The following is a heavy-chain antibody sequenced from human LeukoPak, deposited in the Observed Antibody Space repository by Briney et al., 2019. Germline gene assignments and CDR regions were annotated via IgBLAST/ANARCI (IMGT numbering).Heavy chain of an antibody. V-gene: IGHV3-33*01. CDR2: IWYDGSNK. Sequence: PGRSLRLSCAASGFTFSSYGMHWVRQAPGKGLEWVAVIWYDGSNKYYADSVKGRFTISRDNSKNTLYLQMNSLRAEDTAVYYCARNGHSSSWYHFDYWGQGTLVTVSS. CDR1: GFTFSSYG. J-gene: IGHJ4*02. CDR3: ARNGHSSSWYHFDY. D-gene: IGHD6-13*01.